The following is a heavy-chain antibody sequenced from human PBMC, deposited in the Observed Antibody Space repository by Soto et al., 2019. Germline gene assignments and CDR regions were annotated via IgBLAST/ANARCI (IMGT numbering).Heavy chain of an antibody. CDR3: AKAGGASHYYSMGV. V-gene: IGHV3-23*01. J-gene: IGHJ6*03. CDR1: GFTFSSYA. D-gene: IGHD3-16*01. CDR2: ISGSADST. Sequence: LRLSCAASGFTFSSYAMSWVRQAPGKGLEWVSAISGSADSTDYADSVKGRFTISRDNSRNTLYLQMNSLRAEDTAVYYCAKAGGASHYYSMGVWGKGT.